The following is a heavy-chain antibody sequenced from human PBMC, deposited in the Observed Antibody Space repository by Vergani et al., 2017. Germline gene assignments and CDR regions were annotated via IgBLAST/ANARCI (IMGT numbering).Heavy chain of an antibody. D-gene: IGHD6-19*01. Sequence: QLQLKEPGPGLVKPSETLSLTCDVSGGSVTSTSYHWAWIRLPPGKGLEWIGSLYNPGKTYYNSSLESRLSLSVDTSTNQFFMRLNSVTAADTAVYYCARGLTDYDSGWYSPGWFDHWGQGITAIVSS. V-gene: IGHV4-39*01. J-gene: IGHJ5*02. CDR1: GGSVTSTSYH. CDR2: LYNPGKT. CDR3: ARGLTDYDSGWYSPGWFDH.